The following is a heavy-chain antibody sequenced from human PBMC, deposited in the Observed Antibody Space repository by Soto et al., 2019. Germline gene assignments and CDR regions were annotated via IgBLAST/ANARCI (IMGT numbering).Heavy chain of an antibody. CDR2: IGTVGET. Sequence: EVQLVESGGGLVQPGGSLRLSCAASGFTFSSYDMHWVRQVTGKGLEWVSGIGTVGETYYPGSVKGRFTISRENAKNSLYLQMNSLRAGDTAVYYCARGASGWYNWNFDLWGRGTLVTVSS. CDR3: ARGASGWYNWNFDL. CDR1: GFTFSSYD. D-gene: IGHD6-19*01. J-gene: IGHJ2*01. V-gene: IGHV3-13*01.